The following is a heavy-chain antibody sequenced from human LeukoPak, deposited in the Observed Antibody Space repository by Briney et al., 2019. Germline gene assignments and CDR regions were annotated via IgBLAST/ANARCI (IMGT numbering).Heavy chain of an antibody. CDR1: GGTFSSYA. Sequence: ASVRVSCKASGGTFSSYAISWVRQAPGQGLEWMGGIIPIFGTANYAQKFQGRVTITADESTSTAYMELSSLRSEDTAVYYCARDTGNPYDFWSGYTPSRLFDYWGQGTLVTVSS. J-gene: IGHJ4*02. CDR3: ARDTGNPYDFWSGYTPSRLFDY. CDR2: IIPIFGTA. V-gene: IGHV1-69*01. D-gene: IGHD3-3*01.